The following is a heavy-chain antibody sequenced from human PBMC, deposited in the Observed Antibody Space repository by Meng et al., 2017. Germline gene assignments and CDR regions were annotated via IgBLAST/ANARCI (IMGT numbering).Heavy chain of an antibody. D-gene: IGHD3-16*02. Sequence: ASVTVSCQASGYTFTRYGSSWVRHAPGQGLEWMGWISDYTGNTNYAQKLQGRVTMTTDTSTSTAYMELRRLRSDDTAVYYCARDWGLYDYVWGNYRYGAFDIWGQGTMVTVSS. CDR1: GYTFTRYG. V-gene: IGHV1-18*01. J-gene: IGHJ3*02. CDR2: ISDYTGNT. CDR3: ARDWGLYDYVWGNYRYGAFDI.